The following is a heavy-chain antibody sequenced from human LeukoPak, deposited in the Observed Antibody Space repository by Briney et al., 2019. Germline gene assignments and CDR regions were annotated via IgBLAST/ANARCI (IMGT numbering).Heavy chain of an antibody. CDR1: GFTFSDYY. Sequence: GGSLRLSCAASGFTFSDYYMSWIRQAPGKGLEWVSYISSSGSTIYYADSVKGRFTISRDNAKNSLYLQMNSLRAEDTAVYYCARERILYYYDSSGYSTRRPYYFDYWGQGTLVTVSP. V-gene: IGHV3-11*01. J-gene: IGHJ4*02. D-gene: IGHD3-22*01. CDR3: ARERILYYYDSSGYSTRRPYYFDY. CDR2: ISSSGSTI.